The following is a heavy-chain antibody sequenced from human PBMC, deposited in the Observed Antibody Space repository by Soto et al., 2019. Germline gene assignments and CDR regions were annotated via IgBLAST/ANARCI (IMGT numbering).Heavy chain of an antibody. CDR3: ASMLGGRLLFDY. Sequence: QVQLQESGPGLVKPSETLSLTCTVSGGSIWSWIRQPPGKGLEWIGYIHDNGDTNYNPSLESRVTISVDTSRHQFSLRLRSVSTADTAVYYCASMLGGRLLFDYWGQGILVTVSS. CDR1: GGSI. J-gene: IGHJ4*02. D-gene: IGHD3-10*02. CDR2: IHDNGDT. V-gene: IGHV4-59*01.